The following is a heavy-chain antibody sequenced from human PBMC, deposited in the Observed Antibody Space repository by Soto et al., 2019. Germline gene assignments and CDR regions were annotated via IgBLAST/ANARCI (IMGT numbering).Heavy chain of an antibody. D-gene: IGHD6-13*01. Sequence: ASVKVSCKASGYTFTSYAMHWVRQAPGQRLEWMGWINAGNGNTKYSQKFQGRVTITRDTSASTAYMELSSLRSEDTAVYYCAGGTAQLASYYYYGMDVWGQGTTVTVSS. CDR1: GYTFTSYA. J-gene: IGHJ6*02. CDR2: INAGNGNT. V-gene: IGHV1-3*01. CDR3: AGGTAQLASYYYYGMDV.